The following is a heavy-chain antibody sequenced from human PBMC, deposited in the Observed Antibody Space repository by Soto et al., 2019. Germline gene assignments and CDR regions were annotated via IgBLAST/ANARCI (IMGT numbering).Heavy chain of an antibody. CDR2: ISSSGRTV. J-gene: IGHJ4*02. CDR3: VRYCSTTLCNGVATRTFDY. V-gene: IGHV3-48*03. Sequence: SLRLSCTASRFTFSTYDMNWVRQAPGKGLEWVSYISSSGRTVYYADSVKGRFTISRDNTRNSLYLQMNSLRDEDTALYYCVRYCSTTLCNGVATRTFDYWGQGTLVTVSS. CDR1: RFTFSTYD. D-gene: IGHD2-2*01.